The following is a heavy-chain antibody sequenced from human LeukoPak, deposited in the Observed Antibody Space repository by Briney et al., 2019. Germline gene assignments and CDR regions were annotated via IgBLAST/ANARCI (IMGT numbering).Heavy chain of an antibody. J-gene: IGHJ4*02. CDR1: GFTFNAYA. CDR3: ARRGYESSGPKYYFDH. D-gene: IGHD3-22*01. V-gene: IGHV3-23*01. CDR2: ISGSGGNT. Sequence: PGGSLRLSCAGSGFTFNAYAVTWVRQAPGKGLEWVSTISGSGGNTYYADSVRGRFTVSRDNDKNTLYLQMNSLRAEDTAVYYCARRGYESSGPKYYFDHWGQGILVTVSS.